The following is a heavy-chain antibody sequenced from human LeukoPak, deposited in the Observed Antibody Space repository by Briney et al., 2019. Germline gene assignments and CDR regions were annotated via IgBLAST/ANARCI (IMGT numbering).Heavy chain of an antibody. V-gene: IGHV3-21*01. J-gene: IGHJ4*02. CDR2: ISSSSSYM. Sequence: PGGSLRLSCAASGFTFSSYSMNWVRQAPGKGLEWVSSISSSSSYMYYADSVKGRFTISRDNAKNSLYLQMNSLRAEDTAVYYCARDRTFAGYSYGTPDFDYWGQGTLVTVSS. CDR3: ARDRTFAGYSYGTPDFDY. D-gene: IGHD5-18*01. CDR1: GFTFSSYS.